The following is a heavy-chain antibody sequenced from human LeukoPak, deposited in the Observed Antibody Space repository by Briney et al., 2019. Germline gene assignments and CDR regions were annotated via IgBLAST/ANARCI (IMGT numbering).Heavy chain of an antibody. Sequence: SETLSLTCSVSGGSISSYYWSWIRQPAGKGLEWIGRIDTSGNTNYKPSLKSRVTMSVDTSKNQFFLKLSSVTAADAAVYYCARVSSSWYQDWYFDLWGRGTLVTVSS. D-gene: IGHD6-13*01. CDR1: GGSISSYY. CDR2: IDTSGNT. J-gene: IGHJ2*01. V-gene: IGHV4-4*07. CDR3: ARVSSSWYQDWYFDL.